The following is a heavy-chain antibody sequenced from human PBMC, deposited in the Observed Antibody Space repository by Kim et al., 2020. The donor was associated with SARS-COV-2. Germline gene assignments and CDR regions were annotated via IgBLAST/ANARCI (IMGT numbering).Heavy chain of an antibody. D-gene: IGHD3-10*01. J-gene: IGHJ6*02. Sequence: GGSLRLSCAASGFTFSSYAMHWVRQAPGKGLEWAAVISYDGSNKYYADSVKGRFTISRDNSKNTLYLQMNSLRAEDTVVYYCAREGGVVLWFGENYYGMDGWGQGTRVTISS. V-gene: IGHV3-30*04. CDR1: GFTFSSYA. CDR3: AREGGVVLWFGENYYGMDG. CDR2: ISYDGSNK.